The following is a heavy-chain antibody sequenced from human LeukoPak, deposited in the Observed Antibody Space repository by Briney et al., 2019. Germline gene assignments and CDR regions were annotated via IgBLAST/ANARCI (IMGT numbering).Heavy chain of an antibody. CDR3: ATAYSYGLDV. CDR1: GDSISSYY. V-gene: IGHV4-59*01. J-gene: IGHJ6*02. Sequence: SETLSLACTVSGDSISSYYWNWIRQPPGQGLEWIAYVHYSGRGNHNPSLKSRLSISLDTSKNQVSLKLNSVTAADTAVYYCATAYSYGLDVWGQGTAVTVSS. CDR2: VHYSGRG.